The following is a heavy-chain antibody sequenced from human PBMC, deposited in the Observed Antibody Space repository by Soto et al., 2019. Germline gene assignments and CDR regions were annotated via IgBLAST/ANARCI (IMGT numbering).Heavy chain of an antibody. CDR3: ARAYSSGWYGTSYYYYYGMDV. CDR2: IDWDDDK. V-gene: IGHV2-70*01. Sequence: SCPTLVNPTQTLTLTCTFSGFSLSTSGMCVSWIRQPPGKALEWLALIDWDDDKYYSTSLKTRLTISKDTSKNQVVLTMTNMDPVDTATYYCARAYSSGWYGTSYYYYYGMDVRGQGTTVTVSS. D-gene: IGHD6-19*01. J-gene: IGHJ6*02. CDR1: GFSLSTSGMC.